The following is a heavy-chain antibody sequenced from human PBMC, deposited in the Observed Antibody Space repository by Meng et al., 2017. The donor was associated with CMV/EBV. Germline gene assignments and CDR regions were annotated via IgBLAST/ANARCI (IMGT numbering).Heavy chain of an antibody. CDR1: GYSFTSYW. CDR3: ARRGYCSSTSCYTIDY. D-gene: IGHD2-2*02. Sequence: GESLKISCKGSGYSFTSYWIGWVRQMPGKGLEWMGIIYPGDSDTRYSPSFQGQVTISADKSISTAYLQWSSLKASDTAMYYCARRGYCSSTSCYTIDYWGQGTLVTVSS. V-gene: IGHV5-51*01. CDR2: IYPGDSDT. J-gene: IGHJ4*02.